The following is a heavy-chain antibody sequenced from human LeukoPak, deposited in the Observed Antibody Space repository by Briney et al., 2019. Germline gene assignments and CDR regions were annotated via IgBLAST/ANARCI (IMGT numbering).Heavy chain of an antibody. D-gene: IGHD6-6*01. CDR3: VKERDEYSSSSSDY. CDR1: GFTFSNYG. CDR2: ISYTGNTK. J-gene: IGHJ4*02. V-gene: IGHV3-30*18. Sequence: GGSLRLSCAASGFTFSNYGMQWVRQAPGKGLDWVAVISYTGNTKYYVDSAKGRFTISRDNSKNTLYLQMNSLRAEDTAVYYCVKERDEYSSSSSDYWGQGTLVTVSS.